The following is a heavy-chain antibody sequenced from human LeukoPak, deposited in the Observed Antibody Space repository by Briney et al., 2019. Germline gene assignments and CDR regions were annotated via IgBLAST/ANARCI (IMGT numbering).Heavy chain of an antibody. CDR2: ISGSGGST. V-gene: IGHV3-23*01. D-gene: IGHD4-17*01. CDR3: AKDLNDYGDAGFDY. J-gene: IGHJ4*02. Sequence: PGGSLRLSCSASGFTFNNYALTWVRQAPGKGLEWVSAISGSGGSTYYADSVKGRFTISRDNSKNTLYLQMNSLRAEDTAVYYCAKDLNDYGDAGFDYWGQGTLVTVSS. CDR1: GFTFNNYA.